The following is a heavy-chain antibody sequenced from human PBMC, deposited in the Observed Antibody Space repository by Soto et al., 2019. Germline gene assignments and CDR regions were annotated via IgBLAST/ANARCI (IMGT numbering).Heavy chain of an antibody. V-gene: IGHV3-23*01. J-gene: IGHJ5*02. CDR3: VKVSTFYDILTGYYSTNFFDP. CDR2: ISGSGGST. CDR1: GFTFSSYA. Sequence: GGSLRLSCAASGFTFSSYAMSWVRQAPGKGLEWVSSISGSGGSTYHADSVKGRFTISRDNSKNTLYLQMNSLRPEDTAVYYCVKVSTFYDILTGYYSTNFFDPWGQGTLVTVSS. D-gene: IGHD3-9*01.